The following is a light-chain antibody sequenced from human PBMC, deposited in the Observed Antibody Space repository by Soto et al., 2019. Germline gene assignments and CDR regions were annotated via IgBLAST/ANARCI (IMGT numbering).Light chain of an antibody. CDR1: QSVLYSSNSKNY. V-gene: IGKV4-1*01. J-gene: IGKJ1*01. CDR2: WAS. Sequence: DIVMTQSPESLAVSLGERATIKCNSSQSVLYSSNSKNYLAWHQQKPGQPPKMLIYWASTRKSGVPDRFSGSGSATDFTLPISRLQAEDVAVYYCQHHYTPPWTFGQRTRVHLK. CDR3: QHHYTPPWT.